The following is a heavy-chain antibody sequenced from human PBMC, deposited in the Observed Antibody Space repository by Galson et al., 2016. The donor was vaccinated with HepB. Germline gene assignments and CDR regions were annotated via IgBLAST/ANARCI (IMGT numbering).Heavy chain of an antibody. D-gene: IGHD4-11*01. CDR2: IKQGGSQK. CDR1: GFTFNNYS. V-gene: IGHV3-7*01. Sequence: SLRLSCAASGFTFNNYSMSWVRQAPGKGLEWVANIKQGGSQKSYVDSVKGRFTISRDNAKSSMYLQMNSLTVEDTAVYYCARLPDYKGYYYYGKDGWGQGTTVTLPS. CDR3: ARLPDYKGYYYYGKDG. J-gene: IGHJ6*02.